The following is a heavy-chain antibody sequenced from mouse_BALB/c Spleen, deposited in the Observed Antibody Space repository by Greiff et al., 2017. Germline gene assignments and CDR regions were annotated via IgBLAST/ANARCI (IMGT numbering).Heavy chain of an antibody. Sequence: EVQRVESGGGLVKPGGSLKLSCAASGFTFSSYAMSWVRQSPEKRLEWVAEISSGGSYTYYPDTVTGRFTISRDNAKNTLYLEMSSLRSEDTAMYYCARDRGSSEAWFAYWGQGTLVTVSA. CDR1: GFTFSSYA. D-gene: IGHD3-1*01. CDR3: ARDRGSSEAWFAY. V-gene: IGHV5-9-4*01. CDR2: ISSGGSYT. J-gene: IGHJ3*01.